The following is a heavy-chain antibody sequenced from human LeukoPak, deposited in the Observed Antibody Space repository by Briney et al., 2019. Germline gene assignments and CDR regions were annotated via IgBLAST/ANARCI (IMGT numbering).Heavy chain of an antibody. CDR3: TSFYYYGSGSYYSVYGAFDI. CDR2: IRSKAYGGTT. CDR1: GFTFGDYA. D-gene: IGHD3-10*01. V-gene: IGHV3-49*04. Sequence: GWSLRLSCTASGFTFGDYAMSLVRQAPGKGLEWVGFIRSKAYGGTTEYAASVKGRFTISRDDSKSIAYLQMNSLKTEDTAVYYCTSFYYYGSGSYYSVYGAFDIWGQGTMVTVSS. J-gene: IGHJ3*02.